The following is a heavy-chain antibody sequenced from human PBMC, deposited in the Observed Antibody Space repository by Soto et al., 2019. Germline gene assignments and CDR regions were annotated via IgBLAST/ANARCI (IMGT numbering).Heavy chain of an antibody. CDR3: ARERNMYGMDG. Sequence: ASVKVSCKASGYTFTSYDINWVRQATGQGLEWMGWMNPNSGNTVYAQKFQDRVTMTRNTSISTAYMELSSLRSEDTAVYYCARERNMYGMDGWGQGTTVTVSS. CDR1: GYTFTSYD. D-gene: IGHD1-1*01. V-gene: IGHV1-8*01. J-gene: IGHJ6*02. CDR2: MNPNSGNT.